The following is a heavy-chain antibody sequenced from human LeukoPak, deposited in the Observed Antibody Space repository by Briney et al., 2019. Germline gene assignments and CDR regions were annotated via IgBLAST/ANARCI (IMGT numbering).Heavy chain of an antibody. Sequence: PGGSLRLSCAASGFTFSSYSMNWVRQAPGKGLEWVSSISSSSSYIYYADSVKGRFTISRDNAKNSLYLQMNSLRAEDTAVYYCARALTTVTTWYFDYWGQGTLVTVSS. CDR3: ARALTTVTTWYFDY. D-gene: IGHD4-17*01. CDR2: ISSSSSYI. J-gene: IGHJ4*02. V-gene: IGHV3-21*01. CDR1: GFTFSSYS.